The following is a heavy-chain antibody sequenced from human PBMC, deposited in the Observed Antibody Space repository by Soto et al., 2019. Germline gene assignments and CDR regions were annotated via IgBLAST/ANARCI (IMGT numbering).Heavy chain of an antibody. CDR3: AREDSLDYYYYYMDV. D-gene: IGHD3-16*01. V-gene: IGHV4-39*01. CDR1: GGSISSGSYY. CDR2: IYYSGST. J-gene: IGHJ6*03. Sequence: SETLSLTCTVSGGSISSGSYYWGWIRQPPGKGLEWIGSIYYSGSTYYNPSLKSRVTISVDTSKNQFSLKLSSVAAADTAVYYCAREDSLDYYYYYMDVWGKGTTVTVSS.